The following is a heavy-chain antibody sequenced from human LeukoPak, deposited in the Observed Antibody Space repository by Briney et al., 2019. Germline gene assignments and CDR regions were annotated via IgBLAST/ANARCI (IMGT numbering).Heavy chain of an antibody. CDR2: ISSSGSTI. Sequence: GGSLRLSCAASGFTFSDYYMSWIRQAPGKGLEWVSYISSSGSTIYYADSVKGRFTISRDNAKNSLYLQMNSLRAEDTAVYYCARVGDILTGYFNWFDPWGQGTLVTVSS. D-gene: IGHD3-9*01. V-gene: IGHV3-11*04. J-gene: IGHJ5*02. CDR3: ARVGDILTGYFNWFDP. CDR1: GFTFSDYY.